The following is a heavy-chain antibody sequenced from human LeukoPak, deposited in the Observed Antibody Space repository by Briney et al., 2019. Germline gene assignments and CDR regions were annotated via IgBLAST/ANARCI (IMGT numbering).Heavy chain of an antibody. J-gene: IGHJ4*02. Sequence: SVKVSCKASGGTFSSYAISWVQQAPGQGLEWMGRIIPILGIANYAQKFQGRVTITADKSTSTAYMELSSLRSEDTAVYYCATQLPNLSRDYWGQGTLVTVSS. CDR1: GGTFSSYA. V-gene: IGHV1-69*04. CDR3: ATQLPNLSRDY. D-gene: IGHD2-2*01. CDR2: IIPILGIA.